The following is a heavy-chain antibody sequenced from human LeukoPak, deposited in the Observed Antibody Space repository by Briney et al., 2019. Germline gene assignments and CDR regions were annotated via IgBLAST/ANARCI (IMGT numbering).Heavy chain of an antibody. Sequence: SETLSLTCAVYGGSFSGYYWSWIRQPPGKGLEWIGEINHSGSTNYNPSLKSRATISVDTSKNQFSLKLSSVTAADTAVYYCARGREIAAAGTPTPDFDYWGQGTLVTVSS. CDR3: ARGREIAAAGTPTPDFDY. CDR2: INHSGST. J-gene: IGHJ4*02. CDR1: GGSFSGYY. V-gene: IGHV4-34*01. D-gene: IGHD6-13*01.